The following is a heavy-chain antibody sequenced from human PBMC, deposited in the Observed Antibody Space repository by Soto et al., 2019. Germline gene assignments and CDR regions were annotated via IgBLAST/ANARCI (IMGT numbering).Heavy chain of an antibody. CDR2: INPDNGDT. CDR3: ARDEYGGDSGYAMDV. J-gene: IGHJ6*02. CDR1: GCTFTMYG. V-gene: IGHV1-18*01. Sequence: QVQQVQSGAEVKKPGASVKVSCKASGCTFTMYGFSWVRQAPGQGLEWMGWINPDNGDTNYAQKFQGRVAMITDTSTSTAYMELRSLRSDDTAVYYCARDEYGGDSGYAMDVWGQGTTVTVSS. D-gene: IGHD2-21*02.